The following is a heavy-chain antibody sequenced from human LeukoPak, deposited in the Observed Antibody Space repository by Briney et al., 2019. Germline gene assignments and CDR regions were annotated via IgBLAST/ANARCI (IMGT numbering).Heavy chain of an antibody. V-gene: IGHV3-23*01. Sequence: GGSLRLSCADSGFTFNNYAMCWVRQAPGKGLEWVSAISGSGGNTYYADSVKGRFTISRDNSKNTLYLQMDSLRAEDTAVYYCAKAPIAVAGRFDYWGQGTLVTVSS. D-gene: IGHD6-19*01. J-gene: IGHJ4*02. CDR2: ISGSGGNT. CDR1: GFTFNNYA. CDR3: AKAPIAVAGRFDY.